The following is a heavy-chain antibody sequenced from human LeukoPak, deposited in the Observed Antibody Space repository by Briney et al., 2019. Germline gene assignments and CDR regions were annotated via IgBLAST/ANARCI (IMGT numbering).Heavy chain of an antibody. D-gene: IGHD6-13*01. CDR1: GFTFSSYS. CDR3: ARVDSSWSFDY. CDR2: ISSSSSYI. J-gene: IGHJ4*02. V-gene: IGHV3-21*01. Sequence: GGSLRLSCAASGFTFSSYSMNWVRQAPGRGLEWVSSISSSSSYIYYADSVKGRFTIYRDNAKNSLYLQMNSLRAEDTAVYYCARVDSSWSFDYWGQGTLVTVSS.